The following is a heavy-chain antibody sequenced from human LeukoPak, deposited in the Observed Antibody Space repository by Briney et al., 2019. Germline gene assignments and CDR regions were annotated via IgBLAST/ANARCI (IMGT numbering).Heavy chain of an antibody. Sequence: GGSLRLSCTASGFVYSGSSMHWVRQAPGKGLEWVSGIQRDGSSPTYADSVKGRFTISRDNAKGSVYLQVNILRAEDTAVYYCSRGHYGPDYWGQGTLVTVSS. CDR3: SRGHYGPDY. V-gene: IGHV3-74*01. D-gene: IGHD3-16*01. CDR1: GFVYSGSS. J-gene: IGHJ4*02. CDR2: IQRDGSSP.